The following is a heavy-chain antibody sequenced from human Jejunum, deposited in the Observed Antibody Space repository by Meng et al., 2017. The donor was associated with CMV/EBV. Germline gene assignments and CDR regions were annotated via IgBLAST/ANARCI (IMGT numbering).Heavy chain of an antibody. V-gene: IGHV3-21*01. CDR2: ITSGSRYI. CDR3: ATDYRRGAGPN. J-gene: IGHJ4*02. Sequence: LSCAASGLDFNTYTMNWVRQAPGKGLEWVSSITSGSRYIFYTDSVKGRFTLSRDNAKKSLYLQMNSLRAADTAVYYCATDYRRGAGPNWGQGTLVTVSS. D-gene: IGHD6-13*01. CDR1: GLDFNTYT.